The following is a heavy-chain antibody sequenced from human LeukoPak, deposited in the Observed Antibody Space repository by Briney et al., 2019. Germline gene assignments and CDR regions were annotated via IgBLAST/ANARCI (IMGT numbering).Heavy chain of an antibody. CDR3: ARDAQLLWFGELLSPPYYYYYMDV. Sequence: PSETLSLTCAVYGGSFSGYYWSWIRQPPGKGLEWIGEINHSGNTNSNPSLKSRVTMSVDTSKNQFSLKLSSVTAADTAVYYCARDAQLLWFGELLSPPYYYYYMDVWGKGTTVTISS. D-gene: IGHD3-10*01. CDR2: INHSGNT. CDR1: GGSFSGYY. J-gene: IGHJ6*03. V-gene: IGHV4-34*01.